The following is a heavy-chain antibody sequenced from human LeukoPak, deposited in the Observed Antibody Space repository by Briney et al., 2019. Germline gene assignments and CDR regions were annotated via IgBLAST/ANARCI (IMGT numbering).Heavy chain of an antibody. Sequence: GGSLRLSCSASGFSFSDYDMNWVRQAPGKGLEWVSAISGRSSHVYYGWSVKGRFTISRDNAKNSLYLQLDSLGVEDTAVYYCGRAFPPLRTSSAGDLWGQGTLVTVSS. J-gene: IGHJ1*01. CDR1: GFSFSDYD. CDR3: GRAFPPLRTSSAGDL. D-gene: IGHD3-16*01. V-gene: IGHV3-21*01. CDR2: ISGRSSHV.